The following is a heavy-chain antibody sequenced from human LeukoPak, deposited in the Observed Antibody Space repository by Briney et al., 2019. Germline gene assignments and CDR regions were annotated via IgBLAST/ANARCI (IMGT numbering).Heavy chain of an antibody. V-gene: IGHV3-23*01. CDR3: AKDPNFYYCMDV. J-gene: IGHJ6*03. CDR1: GFTFSSYG. Sequence: GGTLRLSCAASGFTFSSYGMSWVRRAPGKGLEWVSTISGRRDSTSYADSVKGRFTISRDNSKNTLYLQMNSLRAEDTAVYYCAKDPNFYYCMDVWGKGTTVTISS. CDR2: ISGRRDST.